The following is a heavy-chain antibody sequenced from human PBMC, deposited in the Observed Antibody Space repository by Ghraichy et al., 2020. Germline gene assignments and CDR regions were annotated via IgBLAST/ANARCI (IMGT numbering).Heavy chain of an antibody. V-gene: IGHV4-59*01. J-gene: IGHJ4*02. CDR3: ARDSRFGEFAFDY. D-gene: IGHD3-10*01. Sequence: ETLSLTCTVSGGSISSYYWSWIRQPPGKGLEWIGYIYYSGSTNYNPSLKSRVTISVDTSKNQFSLKLSSVTAADTAVYYCARDSRFGEFAFDYWGQGTLVTVSS. CDR1: GGSISSYY. CDR2: IYYSGST.